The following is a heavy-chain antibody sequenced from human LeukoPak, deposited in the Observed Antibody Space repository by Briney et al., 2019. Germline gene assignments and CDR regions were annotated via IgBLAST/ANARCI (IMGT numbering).Heavy chain of an antibody. J-gene: IGHJ5*02. CDR2: IYTSGST. CDR1: GGSISSGSYY. Sequence: SQTLSLTCTVSGGSISSGSYYWSWIRQPAGKGLEWIGRIYTSGSTNYNPSLKSRVTMSVDTSKNQFSLKLSSVTAADTAVYYCAREGYDYVWGSYRPIVPFDPWGQGTLVTVSS. CDR3: AREGYDYVWGSYRPIVPFDP. D-gene: IGHD3-16*02. V-gene: IGHV4-61*02.